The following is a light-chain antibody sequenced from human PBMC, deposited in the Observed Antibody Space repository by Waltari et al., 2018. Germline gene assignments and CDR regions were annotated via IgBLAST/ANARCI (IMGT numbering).Light chain of an antibody. J-gene: IGLJ3*02. CDR2: VNSDGSH. V-gene: IGLV4-69*01. CDR1: LRPSTNS. Sequence: QLVLTQSPSASASLGAPVKLTCTLSLRPSTNSFARPQPQAEKGPRYLMKVNSDGSHSKGDEIPDRFSGSSSGAERYLTSSTVQSEDEADYYCQTGGHGTWVFGGGTKLTVL. CDR3: QTGGHGTWV.